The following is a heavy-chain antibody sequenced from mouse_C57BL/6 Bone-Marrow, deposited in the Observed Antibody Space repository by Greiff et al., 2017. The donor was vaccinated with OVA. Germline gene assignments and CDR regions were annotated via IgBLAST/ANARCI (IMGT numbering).Heavy chain of an antibody. CDR1: GYTFTDYN. V-gene: IGHV1-18*01. CDR3: ARTGITTVVATDFDD. Sequence: EVKLMESGPELVKPGASVKIPCTASGYTFTDYNMDWVKQSHGKSLEWIGDINPNNGGTIYNQKFKGKATLTVDKSSSTAYMELRSLTSEDTAVYYCARTGITTVVATDFDDWGQGTTLTVSS. CDR2: INPNNGGT. D-gene: IGHD1-1*01. J-gene: IGHJ2*01.